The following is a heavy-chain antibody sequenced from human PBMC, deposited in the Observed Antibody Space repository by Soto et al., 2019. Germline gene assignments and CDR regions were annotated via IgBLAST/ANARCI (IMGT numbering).Heavy chain of an antibody. J-gene: IGHJ6*02. V-gene: IGHV1-69*01. Sequence: QVQLVQSGAEVKKPVSSVKVSCNAPGGTFSTYAISWVRQAPGQGLEWMGGVIPIFGTPKYAQKFQGRVSITADESTSTGYMELRSLRSEDTAVYYCARSQGASSSLDIYYYYYGMDVWGPGPTVTVSS. CDR2: VIPIFGTP. CDR1: GGTFSTYA. D-gene: IGHD6-19*01. CDR3: ARSQGASSSLDIYYYYYGMDV.